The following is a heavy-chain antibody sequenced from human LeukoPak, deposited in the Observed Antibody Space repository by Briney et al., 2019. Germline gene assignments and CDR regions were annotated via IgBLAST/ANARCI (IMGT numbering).Heavy chain of an antibody. CDR3: AKAFCTSTSCYDVDY. CDR1: GFTFSSYA. Sequence: GGSLRLSCAASGFTFSSYAMSWVRQAPGKGLEWVSAISGSGGSTYYADSVKGRFTISRDNSKNTLYLQMNGLRAEDTAVYYCAKAFCTSTSCYDVDYWGQGTLVTVSS. CDR2: ISGSGGST. J-gene: IGHJ4*02. V-gene: IGHV3-23*01. D-gene: IGHD2-2*01.